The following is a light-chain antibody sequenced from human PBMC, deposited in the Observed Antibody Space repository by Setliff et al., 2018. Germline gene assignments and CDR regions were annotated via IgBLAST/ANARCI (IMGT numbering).Light chain of an antibody. J-gene: IGLJ1*01. CDR2: DVS. Sequence: QSALAQPASVSGSPGQSITISCTGTSSDVGGHKYVSWYQHHPGKAPKLMIYDVSNRPSGVSDRFSGSKSGNTASLTISGLQAEDEADYYCVSYAGSNIWGYVFGTGTKVTVL. CDR3: VSYAGSNIWGYV. V-gene: IGLV2-14*03. CDR1: SSDVGGHKY.